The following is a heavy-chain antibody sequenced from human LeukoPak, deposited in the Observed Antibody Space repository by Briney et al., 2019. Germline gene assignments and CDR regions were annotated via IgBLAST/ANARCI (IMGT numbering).Heavy chain of an antibody. CDR2: IYYSGGT. Sequence: SETLSLTCTVSGGSISSYYWSWIRQAPGKGLEWIRYIYYSGGTNYNPSLKSRVTISVDTSKNQFSLKLSSVTAADTAVYYCARGPYDYGVNFDYWGQGTLVTVSS. D-gene: IGHD4-17*01. CDR1: GGSISSYY. J-gene: IGHJ4*02. V-gene: IGHV4-59*01. CDR3: ARGPYDYGVNFDY.